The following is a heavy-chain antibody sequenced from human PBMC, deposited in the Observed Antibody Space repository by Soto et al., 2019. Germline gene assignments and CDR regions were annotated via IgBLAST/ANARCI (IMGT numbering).Heavy chain of an antibody. Sequence: GGSLRLSCAASGFTFDDYAMHWVRQAPGKGLEWVSGISWNSGSIGYADSVKGRFTISRDNAKNSLYLQMNSLRAEDTALYYCAKGFPWPGIAAAGTDAFDIWGQGTMVTVSS. D-gene: IGHD6-13*01. CDR2: ISWNSGSI. J-gene: IGHJ3*02. CDR3: AKGFPWPGIAAAGTDAFDI. V-gene: IGHV3-9*01. CDR1: GFTFDDYA.